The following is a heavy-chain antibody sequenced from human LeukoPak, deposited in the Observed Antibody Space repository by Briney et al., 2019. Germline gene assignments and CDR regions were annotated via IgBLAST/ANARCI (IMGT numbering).Heavy chain of an antibody. CDR3: ARVEWEGSGSYYIAVDY. CDR1: GFTFSSYG. V-gene: IGHV3-30*02. D-gene: IGHD3-10*01. J-gene: IGHJ4*02. CDR2: IRFDGSNK. Sequence: PGGSLRLSCAASGFTFSSYGMHWVRQAPGKGLEWVAFIRFDGSNKNYADSVKGRFTISRDNSKNTLYLQMNSLRAEDTAVYYCARVEWEGSGSYYIAVDYWGQGTLVTVSS.